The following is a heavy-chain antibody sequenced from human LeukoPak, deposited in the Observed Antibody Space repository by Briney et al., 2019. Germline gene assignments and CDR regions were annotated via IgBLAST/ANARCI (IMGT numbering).Heavy chain of an antibody. Sequence: SETLSLTGTVSGGSVSSGSFQWSWIRQPPGKGLEWIGFIYNSGSTKYNPSLMSRVTMSLDTSKSQFSLKLSSVTAAETAVYYCARGSGIEAFDYWGQGTLVTVSS. CDR1: GGSVSSGSFQ. V-gene: IGHV4-61*01. D-gene: IGHD2-15*01. CDR3: ARGSGIEAFDY. CDR2: IYNSGST. J-gene: IGHJ4*02.